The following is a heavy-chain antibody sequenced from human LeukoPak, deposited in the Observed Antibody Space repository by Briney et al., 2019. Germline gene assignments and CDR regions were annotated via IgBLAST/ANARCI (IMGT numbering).Heavy chain of an antibody. CDR1: GFTFSNAW. CDR2: ISYDGSNK. J-gene: IGHJ4*02. CDR3: AKFVPSFGVSYYFDY. D-gene: IGHD3-3*01. Sequence: GGSLRLSCAASGFTFSNAWMSWVRQAPGKGLEWVAVISYDGSNKYYADSVKGRFTISRDNSKNTLYLQMNSLRAEDTAVYYCAKFVPSFGVSYYFDYWGQGTLVTVSS. V-gene: IGHV3-30*18.